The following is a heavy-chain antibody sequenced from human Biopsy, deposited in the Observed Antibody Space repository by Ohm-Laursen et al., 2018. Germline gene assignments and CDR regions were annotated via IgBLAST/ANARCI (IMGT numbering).Heavy chain of an antibody. D-gene: IGHD2/OR15-2a*01. J-gene: IGHJ3*02. V-gene: IGHV3-9*01. Sequence: SLRLSCAAAGFKFDDYAMHWVRQTPGKGLEWVSGMSRNNGFIGYADSVRGRFTISRDNGQNSLYLQMNNLITKDTAVYYCARDISPSTFPENTLDSWGQGTMVTVSS. CDR1: GFKFDDYA. CDR3: ARDISPSTFPENTLDS. CDR2: MSRNNGFI.